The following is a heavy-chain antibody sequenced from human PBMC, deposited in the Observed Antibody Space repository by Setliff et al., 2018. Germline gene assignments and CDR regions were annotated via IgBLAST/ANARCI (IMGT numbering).Heavy chain of an antibody. CDR3: ARKGLDYSLHFDY. V-gene: IGHV3-7*01. J-gene: IGHJ4*02. CDR1: GFTFSTYW. Sequence: PGGSLRLSCAASGFTFSTYWMSWVRQAPGKGLEWVASTKPDGSENFYVDSVKGRFTITRDNAKNSLSLQMNRLRAEDTAVYYCARKGLDYSLHFDYWGQGTLVTVSS. CDR2: TKPDGSEN. D-gene: IGHD5-18*01.